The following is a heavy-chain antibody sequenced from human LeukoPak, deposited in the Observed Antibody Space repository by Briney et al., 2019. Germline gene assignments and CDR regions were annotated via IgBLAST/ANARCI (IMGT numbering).Heavy chain of an antibody. Sequence: GGSLRLSCAASGFTFSSYSMNWVRQAPGKGLEWVSSISSSSSYIYYADSVKGRFTISRDNAKNSLYLQMNSLGAEDTAVYYCARDHPGYSYGRDYWGQGTLVTVSS. J-gene: IGHJ4*02. CDR2: ISSSSSYI. V-gene: IGHV3-21*01. CDR3: ARDHPGYSYGRDY. CDR1: GFTFSSYS. D-gene: IGHD5-18*01.